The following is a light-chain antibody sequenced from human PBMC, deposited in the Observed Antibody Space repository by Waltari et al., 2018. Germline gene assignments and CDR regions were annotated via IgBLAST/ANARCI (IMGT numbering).Light chain of an antibody. V-gene: IGLV2-11*01. CDR1: SSDVGGSDS. J-gene: IGLJ2*01. CDR2: DVT. Sequence: QSALTQPRSVSGSPGQSVTISCTGTSSDVGGSDSVSWYQQHPGKAPKLMIYDVTKRPSGVPDRFSGSKSGNTASLTISGLQVEDEADYYCCSHAGSSVLFGGGTKLTVL. CDR3: CSHAGSSVL.